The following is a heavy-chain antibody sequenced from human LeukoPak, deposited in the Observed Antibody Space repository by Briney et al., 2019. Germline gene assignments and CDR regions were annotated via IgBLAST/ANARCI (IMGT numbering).Heavy chain of an antibody. V-gene: IGHV3-23*01. CDR2: ISGSGGST. CDR1: GFTFSSYA. Sequence: GGSLRLSCAASGFTFSSYAMSWARQAPGKGLEWVSAISGSGGSTYYADSVKGRFTISRDNSKNTLYLQMNSLRAEDTAVYYCAKRVAATPSSLFDYWGQGTLVTVSS. CDR3: AKRVAATPSSLFDY. D-gene: IGHD2-15*01. J-gene: IGHJ4*02.